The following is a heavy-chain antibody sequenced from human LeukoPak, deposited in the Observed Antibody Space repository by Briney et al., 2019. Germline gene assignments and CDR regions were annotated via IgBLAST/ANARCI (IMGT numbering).Heavy chain of an antibody. Sequence: SETLSLTCAVYGGSFSGSYWSWIRQPPGKGLEWIGEINHSGSTNYNPSLKSRVTISVDTSKNQFSLKLSSVTDADTAVYNTAVITMVRGVTRKTWFDRSSQGTLVSAS. CDR3: AVITMVRGVTRKTWFDR. CDR1: GGSFSGSY. CDR2: INHSGST. D-gene: IGHD3-10*01. V-gene: IGHV4-34*01. J-gene: IGHJ5*02.